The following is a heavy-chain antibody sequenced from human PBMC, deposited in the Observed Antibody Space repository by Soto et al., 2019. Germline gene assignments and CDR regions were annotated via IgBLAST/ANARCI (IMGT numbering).Heavy chain of an antibody. CDR3: ARDGGGNTAMVTGFDY. CDR2: ISYDGSNK. Sequence: GGSLRLSCAASGFTFSSYAMHWVRQAPGEGLEWVAVISYDGSNKYYADSVKGRFTISRDNSKNTLYLQMNSLRAEDTAVYYCARDGGGNTAMVTGFDYWGQGTLVTAPQ. V-gene: IGHV3-30-3*01. D-gene: IGHD5-18*01. CDR1: GFTFSSYA. J-gene: IGHJ4*02.